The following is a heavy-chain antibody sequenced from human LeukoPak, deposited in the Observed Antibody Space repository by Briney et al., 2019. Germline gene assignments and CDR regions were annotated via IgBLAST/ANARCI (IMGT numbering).Heavy chain of an antibody. V-gene: IGHV4-59*01. CDR3: ARAIPSYDPGALGWFDP. D-gene: IGHD3-3*01. Sequence: PSQTLSLTCTVSGGPISSYYWSWIRQPPGKGLEWIGYIYYSGSTNYNPSLKSRVTISVDTSKNQFSLKLSSVTAADTAVYYCARAIPSYDPGALGWFDPWGQGTLVTVSS. CDR2: IYYSGST. J-gene: IGHJ5*02. CDR1: GGPISSYY.